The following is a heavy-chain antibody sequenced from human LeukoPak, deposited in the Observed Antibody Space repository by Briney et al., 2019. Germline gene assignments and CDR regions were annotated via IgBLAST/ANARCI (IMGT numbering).Heavy chain of an antibody. CDR3: ARGLVGYDSSGYYSGEFDY. J-gene: IGHJ4*02. CDR1: GGSLSGYY. Sequence: SETLSLTCAVYGGSLSGYYWSWSRQPPGKGLEWIGEINHSGSTNYNPSLKSRVTMSVDTSKNQFSLKLSSVTAADTAVYYCARGLVGYDSSGYYSGEFDYWGQGTLVTVSS. V-gene: IGHV4-34*01. CDR2: INHSGST. D-gene: IGHD3-22*01.